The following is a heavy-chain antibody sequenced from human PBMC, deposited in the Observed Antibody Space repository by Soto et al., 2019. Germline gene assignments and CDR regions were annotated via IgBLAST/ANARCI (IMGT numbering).Heavy chain of an antibody. CDR1: GFTFSSYA. V-gene: IGHV3-23*01. J-gene: IGHJ4*02. D-gene: IGHD4-17*01. Sequence: HPGGSLRLSCAASGFTFSSYAMSWVRQAPGKGLEWVSAISGSRGSTYYADSVKGRFTISRDNSKNTLYLQMNSLRAEDTAVYYCAKDRTTVVTPFDYWGQGTLVTVSS. CDR3: AKDRTTVVTPFDY. CDR2: ISGSRGST.